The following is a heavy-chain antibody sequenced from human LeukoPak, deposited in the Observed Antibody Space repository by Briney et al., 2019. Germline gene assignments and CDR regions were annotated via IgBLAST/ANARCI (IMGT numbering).Heavy chain of an antibody. CDR3: ARGGLVRGSRNSLIGFDV. CDR1: GFTFSSYG. D-gene: IGHD3-10*01. V-gene: IGHV3-23*01. J-gene: IGHJ3*01. Sequence: GGSLRLSCAASGFTFSSYGMSWVRQAPGKGLEWVSAISGSGGSTYYADSVKGRFTISRDNSKNTLYLQMNSLRAEDTALYFCARGGLVRGSRNSLIGFDVWGQGIMVTVSS. CDR2: ISGSGGST.